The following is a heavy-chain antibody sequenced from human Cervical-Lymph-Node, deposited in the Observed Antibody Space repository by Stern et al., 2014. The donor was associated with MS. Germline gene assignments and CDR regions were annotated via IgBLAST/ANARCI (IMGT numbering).Heavy chain of an antibody. V-gene: IGHV1-2*02. CDR3: ARDRGSYSDY. D-gene: IGHD1-26*01. CDR1: GYTFTAYF. Sequence: VQLLQSGAEVERPGASVKVSCKASGYTFTAYFLHWVRQAPGQGLEWMGWISHKTGSATYAQKFQDRVTMTRDTSINTGYMEVSSLRSDDTAVYYCARDRGSYSDYWGQGTLVAVSS. CDR2: ISHKTGSA. J-gene: IGHJ4*02.